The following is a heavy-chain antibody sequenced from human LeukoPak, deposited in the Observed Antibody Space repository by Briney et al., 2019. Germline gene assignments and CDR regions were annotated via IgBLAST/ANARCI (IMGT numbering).Heavy chain of an antibody. J-gene: IGHJ4*02. CDR1: GYTFTGYY. Sequence: ASVKVSCKASGYTFTGYYMHWVRQAPGQGLEWMGWINPNSGGTNYAQKFQGRVTMTRDTSISTAYMELSRLRSDDTAVYYCARDASAAILEDYYFDYWGQGTLVTVSS. D-gene: IGHD2-2*02. CDR3: ARDASAAILEDYYFDY. V-gene: IGHV1-2*02. CDR2: INPNSGGT.